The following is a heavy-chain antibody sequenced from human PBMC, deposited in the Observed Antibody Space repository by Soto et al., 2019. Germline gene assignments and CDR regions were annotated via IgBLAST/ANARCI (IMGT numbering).Heavy chain of an antibody. D-gene: IGHD3-22*01. CDR3: ARDRPYYDSSGYYPYFDY. J-gene: IGHJ4*02. V-gene: IGHV1-18*01. Sequence: GASVKVSCKASGYTFTSYGISWVRQAPGQGLEWMGWISAYNGNTNYAQKLQGRVTMTTDTSTSTAYMELRSLRSDDTAVYYCARDRPYYDSSGYYPYFDYWGQGTLVTVSS. CDR1: GYTFTSYG. CDR2: ISAYNGNT.